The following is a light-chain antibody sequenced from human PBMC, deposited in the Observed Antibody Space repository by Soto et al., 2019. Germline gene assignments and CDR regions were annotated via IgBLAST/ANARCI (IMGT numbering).Light chain of an antibody. V-gene: IGLV2-14*03. CDR2: DVS. Sequence: QSALTQPASVSGSRGQSLTISCTGTSSDVGGYNYVSWYQQHPGKAPKLIIFDVSRRPSGVSDRISGSKSGDTASLTISGLQAEDEADYYCSSKRSSNTYVFGTGTKVTVL. CDR3: SSKRSSNTYV. CDR1: SSDVGGYNY. J-gene: IGLJ1*01.